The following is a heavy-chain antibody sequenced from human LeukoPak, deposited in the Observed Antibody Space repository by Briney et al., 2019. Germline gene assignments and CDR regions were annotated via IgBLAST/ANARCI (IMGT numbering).Heavy chain of an antibody. CDR3: ARDFTTYCANGICSDRNWFDP. CDR2: INPNSGGT. D-gene: IGHD2-8*01. Sequence: APVKVSCKASGYTFTGYYMHWVRQAPGQGLERMGRINPNSGGTNYAQKFQGRVTMTRDTSISTVYMELSRLTSDDTAVYYCARDFTTYCANGICSDRNWFDPWGQGTLVTVSS. CDR1: GYTFTGYY. J-gene: IGHJ5*02. V-gene: IGHV1-2*06.